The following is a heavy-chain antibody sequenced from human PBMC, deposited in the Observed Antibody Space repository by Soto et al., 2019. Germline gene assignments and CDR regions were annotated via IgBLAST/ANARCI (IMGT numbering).Heavy chain of an antibody. Sequence: SVKVSCKASGGTFSSYAISWVRQAPGQGLEWMGGIIPIFGTANYAQKFQGRVTITADESTSTAYMELSSLRSEDTAVYYCARFTRIAAAGGYYYGMDVWGQGTTVTVSS. J-gene: IGHJ6*02. CDR2: IIPIFGTA. D-gene: IGHD6-13*01. V-gene: IGHV1-69*13. CDR1: GGTFSSYA. CDR3: ARFTRIAAAGGYYYGMDV.